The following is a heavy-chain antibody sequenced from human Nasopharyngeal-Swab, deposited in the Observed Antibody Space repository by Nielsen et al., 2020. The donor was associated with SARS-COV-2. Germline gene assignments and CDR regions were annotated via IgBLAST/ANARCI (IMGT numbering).Heavy chain of an antibody. D-gene: IGHD6-25*01. V-gene: IGHV4-39*01. CDR3: ARLDVSAAGRDY. Sequence: RQAPGKGLEWIGSIYYSGSTYYNPSLKGRVTISVDTSKNQFSLKLSSVTAADTAVYYCARLDVSAAGRDYWGQGTLVTVSS. CDR2: IYYSGST. J-gene: IGHJ4*02.